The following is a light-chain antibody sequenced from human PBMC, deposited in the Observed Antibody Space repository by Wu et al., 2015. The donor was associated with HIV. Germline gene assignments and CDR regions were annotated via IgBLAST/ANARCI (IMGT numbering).Light chain of an antibody. CDR3: QQANSFPLT. J-gene: IGKJ4*01. CDR2: KAS. V-gene: IGKV1-5*03. Sequence: DIQMTQSPSTLSASIGDRVTITCRASQSVSSWLAWYQQKPGKAPKLLIYKASTLESGVPSRFSGSGSGTEFTLTISSLQPDDFATYYCQQANSFPLTFGGGTQVEIK. CDR1: QSVSSW.